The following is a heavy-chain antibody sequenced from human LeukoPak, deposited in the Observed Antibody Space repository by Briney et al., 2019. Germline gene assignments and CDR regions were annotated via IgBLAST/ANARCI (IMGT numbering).Heavy chain of an antibody. CDR3: ASVSDDDAFDI. CDR1: GYTFTSYY. V-gene: IGHV1-46*01. Sequence: ASVRVSCTASGYTFTSYYMHWVRQAPGQGLEWMGIINPSGGSTSYAQKFQGRVTMTRDTSTSTVYMELSSLRSEDTAVYYCASVSDDDAFDIWGQGTMVTVSS. J-gene: IGHJ3*02. CDR2: INPSGGST.